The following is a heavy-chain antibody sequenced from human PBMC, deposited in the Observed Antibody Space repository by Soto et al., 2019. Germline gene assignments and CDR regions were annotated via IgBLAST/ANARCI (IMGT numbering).Heavy chain of an antibody. CDR2: ISSSGSTI. Sequence: SLRLSCAASGFTFSDYYMSWIRQAPGKGLEWVSYISSSGSTIYYADSVKGRFTISRDNAKNSLYLQMNSLRAEDTAVYYCARAARWIQLSQTLFDYWGQGTLVTVSS. CDR3: ARAARWIQLSQTLFDY. V-gene: IGHV3-11*01. D-gene: IGHD5-18*01. J-gene: IGHJ4*02. CDR1: GFTFSDYY.